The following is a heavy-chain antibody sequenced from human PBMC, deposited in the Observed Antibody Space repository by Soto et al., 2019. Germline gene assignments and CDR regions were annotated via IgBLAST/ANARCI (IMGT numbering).Heavy chain of an antibody. CDR2: IIPIFATA. CDR1: GGTFSSYA. D-gene: IGHD2-2*01. V-gene: IGHV1-69*01. J-gene: IGHJ6*02. CDR3: ARSVSFRYQLLKRGMDV. Sequence: QVQLVQFGAEVKNPGSSVKVSCKASGGTFSSYAISWVRQAPGQGLEWMGGIIPIFATANYAQKFQGRVMITVDEATSTAYMELSSLRSEDTAVYYCARSVSFRYQLLKRGMDVWGQGTTVTVSS.